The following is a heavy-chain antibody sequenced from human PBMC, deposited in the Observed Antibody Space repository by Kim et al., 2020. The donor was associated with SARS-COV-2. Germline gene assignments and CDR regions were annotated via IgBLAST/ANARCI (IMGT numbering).Heavy chain of an antibody. CDR2: IYPGDSDT. CDR1: GYSFTSYW. J-gene: IGHJ4*02. D-gene: IGHD5-18*01. CDR3: ARLYSYGPEGVYYFDY. V-gene: IGHV5-51*01. Sequence: GESLKISCKGSGYSFTSYWIGWVRQMPGKGLEWMGIIYPGDSDTRYSPSFQGQVTISADKSISTAYLQWSSLKASDTAMYYCARLYSYGPEGVYYFDYWGQGTLVTVSS.